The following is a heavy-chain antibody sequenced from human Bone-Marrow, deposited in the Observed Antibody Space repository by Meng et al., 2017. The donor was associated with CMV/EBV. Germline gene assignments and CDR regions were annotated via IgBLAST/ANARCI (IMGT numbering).Heavy chain of an antibody. Sequence: GGSLRLSCKGSGYSFTSYWIGWVRQMPGKGLEWMGIIYPGDSDTRYSPSFQGQVTISADKSISTAYLQWSSLKASDTAMYYCATTGTTGYYGMDVWGQGTTVTFSS. D-gene: IGHD1-7*01. CDR2: IYPGDSDT. V-gene: IGHV5-51*01. CDR3: ATTGTTGYYGMDV. J-gene: IGHJ6*02. CDR1: GYSFTSYW.